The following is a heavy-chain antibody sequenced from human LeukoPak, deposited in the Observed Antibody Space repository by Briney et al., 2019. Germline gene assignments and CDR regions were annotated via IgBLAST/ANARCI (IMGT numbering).Heavy chain of an antibody. Sequence: ASVKVSCKASGYTFTSYGISWVRQAPGQGLEWMGWISAYNGNTNYAQKLQGRVTMTTDTSTSTAYMELRSLRSDDTAVYYCARVDPPPYYDILTGYSGFDYWDQGTLVTVSS. V-gene: IGHV1-18*01. CDR2: ISAYNGNT. CDR3: ARVDPPPYYDILTGYSGFDY. CDR1: GYTFTSYG. J-gene: IGHJ4*02. D-gene: IGHD3-9*01.